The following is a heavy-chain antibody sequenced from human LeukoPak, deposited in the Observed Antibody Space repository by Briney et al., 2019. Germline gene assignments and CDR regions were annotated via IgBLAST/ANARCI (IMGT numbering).Heavy chain of an antibody. CDR3: ARGDDYYDSSGSWG. J-gene: IGHJ4*02. Sequence: GRSLRLSCAASGFTFSSYAMHWVRQAPGKGLEWVAVISYDGSNKYYADSVKGRFTISRDNSKNTLHLQMNSLRAEDTAVYYCARGDDYYDSSGSWGWGQGTLVTVSS. CDR1: GFTFSSYA. CDR2: ISYDGSNK. V-gene: IGHV3-30-3*01. D-gene: IGHD3-22*01.